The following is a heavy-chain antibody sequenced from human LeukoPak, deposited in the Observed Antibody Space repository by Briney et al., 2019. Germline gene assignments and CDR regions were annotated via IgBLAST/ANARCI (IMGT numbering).Heavy chain of an antibody. CDR3: ASSLITRGYFDY. Sequence: SETLSLTRAVYGGSFSGYYWSWIRQPPGKGLEWTGEINHSGSTNYNPSLKSRVTISVDTSKNQFSLKLSSVTAADTAVYYCASSLITRGYFDYWGQGTLVTVSS. D-gene: IGHD3-16*01. CDR2: INHSGST. V-gene: IGHV4-34*01. CDR1: GGSFSGYY. J-gene: IGHJ4*02.